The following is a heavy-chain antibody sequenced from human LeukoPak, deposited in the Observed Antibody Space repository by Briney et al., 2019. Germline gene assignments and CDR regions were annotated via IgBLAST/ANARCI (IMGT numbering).Heavy chain of an antibody. V-gene: IGHV1-24*01. CDR2: FDPEDGET. Sequence: GASVKVSCTVSGYTLTELSMHWVRQAPGKGLEWMGGFDPEDGETIYAQKFQGRVTMTEDTSTDTAYMELSSLRSEDTAVYYCATMGGYYYDWYYFDYWGQGTLVTVSS. CDR3: ATMGGYYYDWYYFDY. CDR1: GYTLTELS. D-gene: IGHD3-22*01. J-gene: IGHJ4*02.